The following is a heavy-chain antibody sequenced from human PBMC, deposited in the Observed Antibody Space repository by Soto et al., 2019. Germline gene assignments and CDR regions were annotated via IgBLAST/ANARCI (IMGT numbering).Heavy chain of an antibody. Sequence: PGGSLRLSCSVSGLTFNSAWMSWVRQAPGKGLEWVVNINQDGNEKFYVDSVMGRFTISRDNAKNSLFLQMNSLRVEDTAVYYCASTPVAARYFDYWGRGTLVTVSS. D-gene: IGHD6-6*01. J-gene: IGHJ4*02. CDR2: INQDGNEK. CDR3: ASTPVAARYFDY. V-gene: IGHV3-7*01. CDR1: GLTFNSAW.